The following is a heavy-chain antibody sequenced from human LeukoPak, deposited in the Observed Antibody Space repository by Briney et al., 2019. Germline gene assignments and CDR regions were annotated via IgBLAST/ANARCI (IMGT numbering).Heavy chain of an antibody. J-gene: IGHJ5*02. CDR2: INHSGST. V-gene: IGHV4-34*01. D-gene: IGHD3-10*01. Sequence: SETLSFTCAVYGGSFSGYYWSWIRQPPGKGLEWIGEINHSGSTNYNPSLKSRVTISVDTSKNQFSLKLSSVTAADTAVYYCARAHLVLLWFGGRENWFDPWGQGTLVTVSS. CDR1: GGSFSGYY. CDR3: ARAHLVLLWFGGRENWFDP.